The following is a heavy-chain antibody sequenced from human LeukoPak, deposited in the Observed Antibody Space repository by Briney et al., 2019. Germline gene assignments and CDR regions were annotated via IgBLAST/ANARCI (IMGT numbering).Heavy chain of an antibody. J-gene: IGHJ4*02. CDR2: TYTRGRT. Sequence: LDWSGRTYTRGRTNYNDSLNSRVSMSVDTSKNEFSLKLSSVTAADTAVFYCARENSGSYREFDYWGQGTLVTVSS. D-gene: IGHD1-26*01. CDR3: ARENSGSYREFDY. V-gene: IGHV4-4*07.